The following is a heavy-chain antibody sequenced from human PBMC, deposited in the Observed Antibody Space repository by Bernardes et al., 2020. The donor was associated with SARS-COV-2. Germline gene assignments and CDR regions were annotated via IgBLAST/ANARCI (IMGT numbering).Heavy chain of an antibody. CDR1: GGSISSNNYY. Sequence: SETLSLTCTVSGGSISSNNYYWGWIRQPPGKGLEWIGSIYYSGSTYYNPSLKSRVTISVDTPKNQFSLKLSSVTAADTAVYYCARQAPLRADFDYWGQATLVTVSS. J-gene: IGHJ4*02. V-gene: IGHV4-39*01. CDR3: ARQAPLRADFDY. CDR2: IYYSGST. D-gene: IGHD4-17*01.